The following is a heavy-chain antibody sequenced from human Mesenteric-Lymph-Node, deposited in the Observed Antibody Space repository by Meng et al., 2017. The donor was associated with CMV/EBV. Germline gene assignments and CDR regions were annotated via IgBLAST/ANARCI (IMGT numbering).Heavy chain of an antibody. CDR3: ARDIGRGYYDY. Sequence: SCEASGYTFTTYSMHWVRQAPGQRLEWMRWINAGNGNTKYSQKFQGRVTITRDTSASTAYMELSSLRSEDTAVYYCARDIGRGYYDYWGLGTLVTVSS. CDR2: INAGNGNT. V-gene: IGHV1-3*01. J-gene: IGHJ4*02. D-gene: IGHD3-10*01. CDR1: GYTFTTYS.